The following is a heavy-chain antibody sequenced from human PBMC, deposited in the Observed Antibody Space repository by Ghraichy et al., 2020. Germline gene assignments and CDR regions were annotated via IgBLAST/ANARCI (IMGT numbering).Heavy chain of an antibody. CDR2: VSGSGGGT. V-gene: IGHV3-23*01. CDR3: ARGGHGLVGLPRPFDY. Sequence: GGSLRLSCAGSGFTFGGHAMGWVRLAPGKGLEWVSGVSGSGGGTYYADSVKGRFTISRDNSKNTLYLQMNSLRAEDSAIYYCARGGHGLVGLPRPFDYWGQGALVTGPS. CDR1: GFTFGGHA. J-gene: IGHJ4*02. D-gene: IGHD3/OR15-3a*01.